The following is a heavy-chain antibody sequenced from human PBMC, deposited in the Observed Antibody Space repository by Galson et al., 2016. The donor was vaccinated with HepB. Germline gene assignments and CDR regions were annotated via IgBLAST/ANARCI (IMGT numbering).Heavy chain of an antibody. CDR1: GFTLSVSS. Sequence: SLRLSCAASGFTLSVSSIHWVRQASRGGLVWVGRIRSKTDNYATTYAESVKGRFTISRDDSKNTAYLQMNSLRAEDTAVYYCASIFRYSSSQHPGYWGQGTLVTVSS. J-gene: IGHJ4*02. V-gene: IGHV3-73*01. CDR2: IRSKTDNYAT. D-gene: IGHD6-13*01. CDR3: ASIFRYSSSQHPGY.